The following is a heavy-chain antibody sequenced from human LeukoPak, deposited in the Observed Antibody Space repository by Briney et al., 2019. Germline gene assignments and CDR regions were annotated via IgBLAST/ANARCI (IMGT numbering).Heavy chain of an antibody. CDR2: MSSSSSTK. D-gene: IGHD4-17*01. CDR1: GFTFSSYS. J-gene: IGHJ4*02. V-gene: IGHV3-48*04. CDR3: ARAPTDDYGDYSFDY. Sequence: GGSLRLSCAASGFTFSSYSMNWVRQAPGKGLEWVSYMSSSSSTKHYADSVKGRFSISRDNAKNSLYLQMNSLRAEDTAVYYCARAPTDDYGDYSFDYWGQGTLVTVSS.